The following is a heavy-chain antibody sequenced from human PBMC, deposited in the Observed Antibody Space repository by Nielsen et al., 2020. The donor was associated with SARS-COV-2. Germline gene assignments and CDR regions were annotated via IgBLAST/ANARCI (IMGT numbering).Heavy chain of an antibody. J-gene: IGHJ4*02. Sequence: WIRQPPGKGLEWIGEINHSGSTNYNPSLKSRVTISVDTSKNQFSLNLSSVTAADTAVYYCARGPHDYGDYWLGYWGQGTLVTVSS. D-gene: IGHD4-17*01. V-gene: IGHV4-34*01. CDR3: ARGPHDYGDYWLGY. CDR2: INHSGST.